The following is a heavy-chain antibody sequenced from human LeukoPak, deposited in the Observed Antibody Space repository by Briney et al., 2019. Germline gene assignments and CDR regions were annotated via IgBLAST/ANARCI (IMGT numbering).Heavy chain of an antibody. Sequence: PGGSLRLSCTASGFTFSNAWMSWVRQAPGKGLEWVGRITKKIDGGTTTYAAPVRGRFTISRDDSKDTLYLQMNSLKTDDTAVYYCTRGPRPFDYWGQGTLVTVSS. CDR1: GFTFSNAW. CDR2: ITKKIDGGTT. V-gene: IGHV3-15*01. J-gene: IGHJ4*02. CDR3: TRGPRPFDY.